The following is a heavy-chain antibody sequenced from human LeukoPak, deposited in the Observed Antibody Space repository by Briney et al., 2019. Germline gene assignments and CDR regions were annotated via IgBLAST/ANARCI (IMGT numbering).Heavy chain of an antibody. CDR2: IYYSGTT. CDR1: GGSISSYY. V-gene: IGHV4-59*01. CDR3: ARGQQLVQYYFDY. D-gene: IGHD6-13*01. J-gene: IGHJ4*02. Sequence: SETLSLTCTVSGGSISSYYWSWIRQPPGKGLEWIGYIYYSGTTNCNPSLKSRVTISVDTSKNQFSLKLSSVTAADTAVYYYARGQQLVQYYFDYWGQGTLVTVSS.